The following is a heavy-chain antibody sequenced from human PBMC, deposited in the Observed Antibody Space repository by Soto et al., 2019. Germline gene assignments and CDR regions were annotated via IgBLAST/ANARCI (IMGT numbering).Heavy chain of an antibody. CDR1: GYSFTSHY. D-gene: IGHD5-18*01. CDR2: INPSGGST. Sequence: ASVKVSCKAIGYSFTSHYMHWVRQAPGQGLEWMGIINPSGGSTSYAQKFQGRVTMTRDTSTSTVYMELSSLRSEDTAVYYCARHINSYGTYYYGMDVWGQGTTVTVSS. V-gene: IGHV1-46*01. CDR3: ARHINSYGTYYYGMDV. J-gene: IGHJ6*02.